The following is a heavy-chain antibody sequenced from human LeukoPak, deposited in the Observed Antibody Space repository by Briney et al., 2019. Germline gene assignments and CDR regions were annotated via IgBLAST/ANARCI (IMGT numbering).Heavy chain of an antibody. V-gene: IGHV3-11*01. J-gene: IGHJ4*02. CDR2: ISYSGDII. CDR3: ARGQPWTDY. D-gene: IGHD1-14*01. CDR1: GFTFSVHY. Sequence: GGSLRLSCAASGFTFSVHYMSWIRQAPGKGLEWVSNISYSGDIIYYTDSVKGRFTFSRDNAKNSLYLQMNSLRAEDTAVYYCARGQPWTDYWGQGTLVTVSS.